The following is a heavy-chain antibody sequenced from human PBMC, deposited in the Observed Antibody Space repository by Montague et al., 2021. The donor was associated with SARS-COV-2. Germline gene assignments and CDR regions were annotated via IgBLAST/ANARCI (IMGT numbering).Heavy chain of an antibody. CDR3: AKVGDILTGYSLINLDA. J-gene: IGHJ5*02. D-gene: IGHD3-9*01. Sequence: SRSLSFSASGFTFTNSPMSWVRQAPGKGLDWVSVIHSAGRGTYYADSVQGRFTISRDNLKNTVYLQMNNLRDVDTAVYYCAKVGDILTGYSLINLDAWGQGTLVVVSS. CDR2: IHSAGRGT. CDR1: GFTFTNSP. V-gene: IGHV3-23*03.